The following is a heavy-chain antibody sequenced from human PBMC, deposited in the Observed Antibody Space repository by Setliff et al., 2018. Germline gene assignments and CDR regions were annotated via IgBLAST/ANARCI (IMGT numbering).Heavy chain of an antibody. Sequence: SETLSLTCTVSGGSISRGSHDWSWIRQPAGKGLEWIGRIYTSGSTNYNPSLKGRVTISVDTSKNQFSQKLSSVTAADTAVYYCARGGYSYGLGGFPLDYWRQRTLVTVSS. CDR3: ARGGYSYGLGGFPLDY. CDR2: IYTSGST. V-gene: IGHV4-61*02. D-gene: IGHD5-18*01. CDR1: GGSISRGSHD. J-gene: IGHJ4*02.